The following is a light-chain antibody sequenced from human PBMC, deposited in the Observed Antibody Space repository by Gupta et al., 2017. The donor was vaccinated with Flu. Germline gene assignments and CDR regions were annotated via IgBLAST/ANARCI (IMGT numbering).Light chain of an antibody. CDR3: KQRKRGSPIS. J-gene: IGKJ5*01. CDR1: ENIQWY. CDR2: DAA. V-gene: IGKV3-11*01. Sequence: ASVSLSPGDRGTVAGRGSENIQWYLAWYQEKPDQAPRRRIYDAAARARGCPTRFSGSGSGTDFTRTSSERETDDFAIYDGKQRKRGSPISFGQGTRLDFK.